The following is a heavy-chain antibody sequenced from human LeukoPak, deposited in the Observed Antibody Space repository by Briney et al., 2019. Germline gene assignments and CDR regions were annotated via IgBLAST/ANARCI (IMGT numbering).Heavy chain of an antibody. V-gene: IGHV4-31*03. CDR2: IYYSGST. CDR3: AREVRYCSGGSCYHDAFDI. CDR1: GGSISSGGYY. D-gene: IGHD2-15*01. J-gene: IGHJ3*02. Sequence: SETLSLTCTVSGGSISSGGYYWSWIRQHPGKGLEWIGYIYYSGSTYYNPSLKSRVTISVDTSKNQFSLKLSSVTAADTAVYYCAREVRYCSGGSCYHDAFDIWGQGTMVTVSS.